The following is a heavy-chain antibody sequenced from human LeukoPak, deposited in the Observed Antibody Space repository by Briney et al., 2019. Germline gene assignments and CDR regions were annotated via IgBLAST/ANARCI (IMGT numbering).Heavy chain of an antibody. Sequence: PGGSLRLSCAASGFTFSDYYMSWVRQAPGKGLEWVSFMDPDGVTSYADSVQGRFTISRDNSKNTLYLQMSSLRAEDTAIYYCTKGTVDIWGQGTMVTVSS. CDR1: GFTFSDYY. D-gene: IGHD2-8*02. CDR3: TKGTVDI. CDR2: MDPDGVT. V-gene: IGHV3-53*01. J-gene: IGHJ3*02.